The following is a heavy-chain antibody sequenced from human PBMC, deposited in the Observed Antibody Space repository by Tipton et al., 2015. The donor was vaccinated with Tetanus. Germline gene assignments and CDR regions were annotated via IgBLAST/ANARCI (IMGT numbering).Heavy chain of an antibody. D-gene: IGHD1-26*01. CDR3: ARLGIGQGHYFYSMDV. CDR2: IYSGGGM. J-gene: IGHJ6*02. Sequence: AVSGLTVSSNYMTWVRQAPGKGLEWVSLIYSGGGMFYADSVKGRFNISRDNSKNIFYLQMTRLRAEDTAVYYCARLGIGQGHYFYSMDVWGQGTTVIVSS. CDR1: GLTVSSNY. V-gene: IGHV3-53*01.